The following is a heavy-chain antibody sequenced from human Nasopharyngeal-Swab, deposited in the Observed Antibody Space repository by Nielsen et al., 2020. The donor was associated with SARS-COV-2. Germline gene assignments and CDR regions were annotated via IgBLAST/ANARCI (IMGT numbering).Heavy chain of an antibody. V-gene: IGHV3-23*01. CDR1: GFTFSSYA. D-gene: IGHD4/OR15-4a*01. Sequence: GGSLRLSCAASGFTFSSYAMSWVRQAPGKGLERVSAISGSGGSTYYADSVKGRFTISRDNSKNTLYLQMNSLRAEDTAVYYCAKDGGLTTFPYYYYYGMDVWGQGTTVTVSS. J-gene: IGHJ6*02. CDR3: AKDGGLTTFPYYYYYGMDV. CDR2: ISGSGGST.